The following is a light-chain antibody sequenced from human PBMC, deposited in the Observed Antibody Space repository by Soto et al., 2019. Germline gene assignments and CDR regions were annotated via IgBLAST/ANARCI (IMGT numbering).Light chain of an antibody. V-gene: IGKV1-6*01. CDR2: GAS. Sequence: AIQKTQSPSSLSASVGDRVTITCRASQVIRNDLGWYQQKPGKAPKLLIYGASNLQSGVPSRFCGSGSGTDFTLTITSLQPEDFATYYCLHDHNYPWTFGQGTKVDIK. CDR3: LHDHNYPWT. J-gene: IGKJ1*01. CDR1: QVIRND.